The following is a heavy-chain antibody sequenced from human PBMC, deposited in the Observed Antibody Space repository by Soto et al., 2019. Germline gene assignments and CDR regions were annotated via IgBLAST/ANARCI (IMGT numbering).Heavy chain of an antibody. J-gene: IGHJ4*02. D-gene: IGHD4-17*01. Sequence: VASVKVSCKASGGTFSSYAISWVRQAPGQGLEWMGGIIPIFGTANYAQKFQGRVTITADESTSTAYMELSSLRSEDTAVYYCARTDFYGGNSFRYGLDYWGQGTLVTVSS. CDR1: GGTFSSYA. V-gene: IGHV1-69*13. CDR2: IIPIFGTA. CDR3: ARTDFYGGNSFRYGLDY.